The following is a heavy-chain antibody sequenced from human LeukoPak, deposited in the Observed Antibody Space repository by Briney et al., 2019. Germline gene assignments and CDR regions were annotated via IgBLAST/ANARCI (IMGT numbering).Heavy chain of an antibody. CDR1: GGSISITTYY. Sequence: SETLSLTCTVSGGSISITTYYWGWLRQPPGKGLEWIGTIYFSGSTYYNPSLKRRVTISVDTSKNQFSLTMSSVTAADTAVYYCANLGYYNYGMDVWGQGTTVTVSS. V-gene: IGHV4-39*01. CDR3: ANLGYYNYGMDV. J-gene: IGHJ6*02. CDR2: IYFSGST.